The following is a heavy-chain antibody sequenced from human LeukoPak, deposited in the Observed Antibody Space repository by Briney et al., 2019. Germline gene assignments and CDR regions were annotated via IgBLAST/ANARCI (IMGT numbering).Heavy chain of an antibody. CDR3: AREGQPVALDY. CDR2: TYYRSRWYS. V-gene: IGHV6-1*01. Sequence: SQTLSLTCAISGDSVSSNGAAWSWISQSPSRGLEWLGRTYYRSRWYSDDALSVKSRITVNPDTSKNQFSLQLNSVTPEDTAVYYCAREGQPVALDYWGQGTQVTVSS. D-gene: IGHD6-13*01. CDR1: GDSVSSNGAA. J-gene: IGHJ4*02.